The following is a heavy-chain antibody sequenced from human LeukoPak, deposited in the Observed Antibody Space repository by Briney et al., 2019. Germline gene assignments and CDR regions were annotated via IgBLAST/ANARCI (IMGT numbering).Heavy chain of an antibody. V-gene: IGHV3-7*01. CDR3: ARVGGSYWGWFDP. J-gene: IGHJ5*02. CDR2: IKKDGSEK. CDR1: GFTFSSYW. D-gene: IGHD1-26*01. Sequence: GGSLRLSCAASGFTFSSYWMSWVRQAPGKGLEWVANIKKDGSEKYYVDSVKGRFTISRDNAKNSLYLQMNSLRAEDTAVYYCARVGGSYWGWFDPWGQGTLVTVSS.